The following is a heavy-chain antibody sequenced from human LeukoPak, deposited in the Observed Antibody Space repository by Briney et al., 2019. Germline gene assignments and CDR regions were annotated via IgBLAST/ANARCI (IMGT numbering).Heavy chain of an antibody. CDR1: GGSISSGGYY. J-gene: IGHJ4*02. D-gene: IGHD5-12*01. CDR2: IYYSGST. CDR3: ARGRMATITS. V-gene: IGHV4-31*03. Sequence: SETLSLTCTVSGGSISSGGYYWSWIRQHPGKGLEWIGYIYYSGSTYYNPSLKSRVTISVDTSKNQFSLKLSSMTAADTAVYYCARGRMATITSWGQGTLVTVSS.